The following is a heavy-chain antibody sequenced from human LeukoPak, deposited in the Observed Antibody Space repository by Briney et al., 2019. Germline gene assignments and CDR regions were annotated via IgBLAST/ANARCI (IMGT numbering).Heavy chain of an antibody. J-gene: IGHJ4*02. CDR1: GFTFSSNW. Sequence: GGSLRLSCAASGFTFSSNWMSWVRQAPRKGREWLAIIKLVGSDNNYVDSVKGRFSISRDNAKNSLYLQMNSLRAEDTAVYYCARDNPQGYFDYWGQGTLVTVSS. CDR2: IKLVGSDN. D-gene: IGHD1-14*01. CDR3: ARDNPQGYFDY. V-gene: IGHV3-7*05.